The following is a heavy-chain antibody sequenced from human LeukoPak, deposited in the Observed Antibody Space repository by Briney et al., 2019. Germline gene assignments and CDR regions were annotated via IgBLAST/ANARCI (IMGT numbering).Heavy chain of an antibody. D-gene: IGHD6-13*01. CDR2: ISSISSII. V-gene: IGHV3-48*01. CDR1: GFTFSTYS. J-gene: IGHJ4*02. Sequence: GGSLRLSCAASGFTFSTYSMSWVRQAPGKGLEWVSYISSISSIIYYADSVKGRFTISRDNARNSLYLQMNSLRAEDTAVYYCARSRPGTEAGQPNFDSWGQGTLVTVSS. CDR3: ARSRPGTEAGQPNFDS.